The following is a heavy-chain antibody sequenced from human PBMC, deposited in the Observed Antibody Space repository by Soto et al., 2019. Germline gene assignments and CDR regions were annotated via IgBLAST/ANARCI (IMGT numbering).Heavy chain of an antibody. Sequence: QVQFVQSGAEVKKPGASVKVSCKTPVYTFTRYNIHWVRQAPGQRLEWMGWINVGNGNTRYSQKFQVRLNLTRDTPWNTAYLELNSLISEDTAIYYCGKPQDYDGYLYSWGQGTLVTVSS. V-gene: IGHV1-3*01. CDR2: INVGNGNT. CDR1: VYTFTRYN. CDR3: GKPQDYDGYLYS. D-gene: IGHD3-22*01. J-gene: IGHJ4*02.